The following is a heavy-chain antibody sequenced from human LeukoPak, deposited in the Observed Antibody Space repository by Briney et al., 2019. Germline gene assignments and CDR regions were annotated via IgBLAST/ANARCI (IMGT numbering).Heavy chain of an antibody. V-gene: IGHV4-59*12. CDR3: ARFLIVYSSSWYTVDV. Sequence: PSETLSLTCTVSGASISVYHWSWIRQPPGRGLEWIGSFYYSGNTNYNPSLKSRVTISVDTSKNQFSLKLSSVTAADTAVYYCARFLIVYSSSWYTVDVWGQGTTVTVSS. D-gene: IGHD6-13*01. CDR2: FYYSGNT. CDR1: GASISVYH. J-gene: IGHJ6*02.